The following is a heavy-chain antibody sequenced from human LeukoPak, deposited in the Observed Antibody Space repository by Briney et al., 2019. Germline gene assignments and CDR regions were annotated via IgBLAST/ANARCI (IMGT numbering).Heavy chain of an antibody. CDR1: GGSISSYY. D-gene: IGHD5-18*01. Sequence: SETLSLTCTVSGGSISSYYWSWIRQPPGKGLEWIGYIYYSGSTNYNPSLKSRVTISVDTSKNQFSLKQSSVTAADTAVYYCARDSSYGRGDFDYWGQGTLVTVSS. J-gene: IGHJ4*02. CDR3: ARDSSYGRGDFDY. CDR2: IYYSGST. V-gene: IGHV4-59*01.